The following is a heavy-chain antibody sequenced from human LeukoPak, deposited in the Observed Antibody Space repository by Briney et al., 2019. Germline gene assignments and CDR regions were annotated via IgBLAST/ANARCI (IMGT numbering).Heavy chain of an antibody. CDR1: GYTFTVYY. J-gene: IGHJ4*02. CDR3: ARGDDYFDY. CDR2: INPNSGGT. D-gene: IGHD3-16*01. Sequence: GASVTVSCKASGYTFTVYYMHWVRQAPGQGLEWMGWINPNSGGTNYAQKFQGRVTMTRDTSISTAYMELSRLSSDDTAVYYCARGDDYFDYWGQGTLVTVSS. V-gene: IGHV1-2*02.